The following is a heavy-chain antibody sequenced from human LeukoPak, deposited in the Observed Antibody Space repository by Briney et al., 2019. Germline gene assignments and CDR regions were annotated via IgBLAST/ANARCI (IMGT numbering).Heavy chain of an antibody. CDR3: ARERKSSSSAFDY. CDR1: GGSFSGYY. V-gene: IGHV4-34*01. Sequence: SETLSLTCAVYGGSFSGYYWSWIRQPPGKGLEWIGEINHSGSTNYNPSLKSRVTISVDTSKNQFSLKLSSVTAADTAVYYCARERKSSSSAFDYRGQGTLVTVSS. J-gene: IGHJ4*02. D-gene: IGHD6-13*01. CDR2: INHSGST.